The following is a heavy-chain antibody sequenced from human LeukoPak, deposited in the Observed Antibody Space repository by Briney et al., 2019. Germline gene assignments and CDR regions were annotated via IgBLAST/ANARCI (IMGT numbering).Heavy chain of an antibody. CDR1: GGSISSGGYY. D-gene: IGHD3-3*01. J-gene: IGHJ6*02. Sequence: SETLSLTCTVSGGSISSGGYYWSWIRQHPGKGLEWIGYIYYSGSTYYNPSLKSRVTISVDTSKSQFSLKLSSVTAADTAVYYCARASAPYPLEWLENGMDVWGQGTTVTVSS. CDR2: IYYSGST. CDR3: ARASAPYPLEWLENGMDV. V-gene: IGHV4-31*03.